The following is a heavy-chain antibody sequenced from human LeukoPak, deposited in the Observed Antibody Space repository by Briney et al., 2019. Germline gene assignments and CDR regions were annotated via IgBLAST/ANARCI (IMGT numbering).Heavy chain of an antibody. D-gene: IGHD5-24*01. Sequence: GGSLRLSCAASGFTFSSYAMSWVRQAPGKGLEWVSAISGSGGSTYYADSVKGRFTISRDNSKNTLYLQMNSLRAEDTAVYYCAKDATPLRDGYSDGRDYWGQGTLVTVSS. J-gene: IGHJ4*02. V-gene: IGHV3-23*01. CDR3: AKDATPLRDGYSDGRDY. CDR1: GFTFSSYA. CDR2: ISGSGGST.